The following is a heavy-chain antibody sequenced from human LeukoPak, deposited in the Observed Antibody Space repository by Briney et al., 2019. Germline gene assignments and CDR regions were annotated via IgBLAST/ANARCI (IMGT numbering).Heavy chain of an antibody. CDR3: ARHRLLLWLINY. CDR2: IYYSGST. Sequence: SETLSLTCTASGGSISSSSYYWGWIRQPPGTGLEWIGSIYYSGSTYYNPSLKSRVTISVDTSKNQFSLKLSSVTAADTAVYYCARHRLLLWLINYWGQGTLVTVSS. D-gene: IGHD6-19*01. V-gene: IGHV4-39*01. CDR1: GGSISSSSYY. J-gene: IGHJ4*02.